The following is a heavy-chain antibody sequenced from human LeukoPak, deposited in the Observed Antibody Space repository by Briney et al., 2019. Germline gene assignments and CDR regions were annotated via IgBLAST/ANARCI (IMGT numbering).Heavy chain of an antibody. Sequence: GGSLRLSCKGSGYSFTTYWIGWVRQMPGKGLEWVGIIYPGDSDTTYSPSFQGQVTISADKSVSTAYLQWSSLKASDTAMYYCARLHYSDSSGYYSAFGYWGQGTLVTVSS. J-gene: IGHJ4*02. D-gene: IGHD3-22*01. CDR1: GYSFTTYW. CDR2: IYPGDSDT. CDR3: ARLHYSDSSGYYSAFGY. V-gene: IGHV5-51*01.